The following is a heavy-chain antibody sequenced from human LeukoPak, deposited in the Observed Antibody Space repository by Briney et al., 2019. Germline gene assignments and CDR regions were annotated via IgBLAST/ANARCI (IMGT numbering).Heavy chain of an antibody. D-gene: IGHD3-22*01. Sequence: SVKVSCKASGGTFSSYAISWVRQAPGQGLEWMGGIIPIFGTANYAQKFQGRVTITADKSTSTAYMELSSLRSEDTAVYYCAREVYDSSGYNEGDFDYWGQGTLVTVSS. CDR3: AREVYDSSGYNEGDFDY. J-gene: IGHJ4*02. V-gene: IGHV1-69*06. CDR1: GGTFSSYA. CDR2: IIPIFGTA.